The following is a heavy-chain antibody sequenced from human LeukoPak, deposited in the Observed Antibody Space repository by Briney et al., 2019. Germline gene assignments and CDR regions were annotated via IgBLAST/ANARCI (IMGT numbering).Heavy chain of an antibody. V-gene: IGHV1-69*06. Sequence: GSSVKVSCKASGGTFSSYAISWVRQAPGQGLEWMGGIISIFGTANYAQKFQGRVTITADKSTSTAYMELSSLRSEDTAVYYCASARRGYSYGYSDYWGQGTLVTVSS. CDR3: ASARRGYSYGYSDY. CDR2: IISIFGTA. CDR1: GGTFSSYA. D-gene: IGHD5-18*01. J-gene: IGHJ4*02.